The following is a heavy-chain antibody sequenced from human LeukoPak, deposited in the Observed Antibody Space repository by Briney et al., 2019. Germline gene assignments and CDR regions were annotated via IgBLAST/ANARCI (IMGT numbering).Heavy chain of an antibody. D-gene: IGHD3-16*02. CDR3: ARDLGQYVWGSYRLDY. CDR2: ISSSSSTI. J-gene: IGHJ4*02. CDR1: GFTFSSYS. V-gene: IGHV3-48*01. Sequence: GGSLRLSCAAPGFTFSSYSMNWVRQAPGKGLEWVSYISSSSSTIYYADSVKGRFTISRDNAKNSLYLQMNSLRAEDTAVYYCARDLGQYVWGSYRLDYWGQGTLVTVSS.